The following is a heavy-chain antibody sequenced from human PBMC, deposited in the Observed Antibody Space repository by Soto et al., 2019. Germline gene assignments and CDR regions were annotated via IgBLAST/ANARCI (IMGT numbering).Heavy chain of an antibody. CDR2: TYYRSKWYN. V-gene: IGHV6-1*01. J-gene: IGHJ4*02. CDR3: ASQPSITGNSGPFDY. CDR1: GDSVSSNSAA. Sequence: KQSQTLSLTCAISGDSVSSNSAAWNWIRQSPSRGLEWLGRTYYRSKWYNDYAVSVKSRITINPDTSKNQFSLQLNSVTPEDTAVYYCASQPSITGNSGPFDYWGQGTLVTVSS. D-gene: IGHD1-20*01.